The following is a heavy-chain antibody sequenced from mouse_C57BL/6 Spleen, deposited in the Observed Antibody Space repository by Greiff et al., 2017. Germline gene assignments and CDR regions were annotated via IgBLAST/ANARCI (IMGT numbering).Heavy chain of an antibody. CDR1: GFTFSDYG. Sequence: EVQVVESGGGLVKPGGSLKLSCAASGFTFSDYGMHWVRQAPGKGLEWVAYISSGSGTTYYADTVKGRCTITRDKAKNTLYLQMSSLRSEDTAMYYCAREEDYYGNYGSFDVWGTGTTVTVSS. J-gene: IGHJ1*03. CDR3: AREEDYYGNYGSFDV. D-gene: IGHD2-1*01. CDR2: ISSGSGTT. V-gene: IGHV5-17*01.